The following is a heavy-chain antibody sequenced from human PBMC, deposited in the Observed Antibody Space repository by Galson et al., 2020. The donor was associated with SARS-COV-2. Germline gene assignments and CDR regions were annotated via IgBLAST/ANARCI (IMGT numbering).Heavy chain of an antibody. CDR1: GFTLSNYA. CDR3: AKDQDNWNNGFDY. V-gene: IGHV3-23*01. D-gene: IGHD1-20*01. CDR2: ISARDGRT. Sequence: GGSLRLSCAASGFTLSNYAMTWVRQAPGKGLEWVSIISARDGRTYYADSVKGRFIISRDNSRNTLYLQMYSLRAEDTAIYYCAKDQDNWNNGFDYWGQGTLVTVSS. J-gene: IGHJ4*02.